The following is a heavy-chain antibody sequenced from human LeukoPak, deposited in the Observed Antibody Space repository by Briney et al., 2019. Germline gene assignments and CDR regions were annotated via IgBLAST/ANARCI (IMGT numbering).Heavy chain of an antibody. CDR2: IYPGDSDT. J-gene: IGHJ4*02. CDR3: ARPHYDSSVDY. V-gene: IGHV5-51*01. CDR1: GYXXTSYW. Sequence: IXXXXSGYXXTSYWXXXGRQMXGKGXEWMGIIYPGDSDTRYSPSFQGQVTISADKSISTAYLQWSSLKASDTAMYYCARPHYDSSVDYWGQGTLVTVSS. D-gene: IGHD3-22*01.